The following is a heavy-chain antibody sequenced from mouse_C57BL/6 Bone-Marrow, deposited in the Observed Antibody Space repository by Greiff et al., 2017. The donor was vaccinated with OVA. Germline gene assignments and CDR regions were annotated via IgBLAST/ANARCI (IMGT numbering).Heavy chain of an antibody. CDR3: ARATVVHWYFDV. V-gene: IGHV7-3*01. CDR2: IRNKANGYTT. D-gene: IGHD1-1*01. Sequence: EVHLVESGGGLVQPGGSLSLSCAASGFTFTDYYMSWVRQPPGKALEWLGFIRNKANGYTTEYSASVKGRFTISRDNSQSILYLQMNALRAEDSATYYCARATVVHWYFDVWGTGTTVTVSS. J-gene: IGHJ1*03. CDR1: GFTFTDYY.